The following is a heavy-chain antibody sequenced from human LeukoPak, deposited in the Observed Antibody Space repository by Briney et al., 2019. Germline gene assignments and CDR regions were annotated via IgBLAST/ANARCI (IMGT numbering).Heavy chain of an antibody. CDR3: ARSGYGLTGNYDFYYGMDV. V-gene: IGHV3-30*04. Sequence: GGSLRLSCAASLFTFSTYLHWVRQAPGKGLEWVAVVSYDGSNKYYADSVKGRFTISRDNSKNTLALQLNSLRAEDTAVYYCARSGYGLTGNYDFYYGMDVWGQGTTVTVSS. J-gene: IGHJ6*02. D-gene: IGHD5-12*01. CDR2: VSYDGSNK. CDR1: LFTFSTY.